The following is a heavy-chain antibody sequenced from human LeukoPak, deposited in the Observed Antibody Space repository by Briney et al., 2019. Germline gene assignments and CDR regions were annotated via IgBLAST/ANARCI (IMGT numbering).Heavy chain of an antibody. D-gene: IGHD6-19*01. J-gene: IGHJ4*02. V-gene: IGHV3-48*03. CDR2: ISSSGSTI. Sequence: GGSLRLSCAASGFTFSSYEMNWVRQAPGKGLEWVSYISSSGSTIYYADSVKGRFTISRDNAKNSLHLQMNSLRAEDTAVYYCARDSSGWYELYYFDYWGQGTLVTVSS. CDR1: GFTFSSYE. CDR3: ARDSSGWYELYYFDY.